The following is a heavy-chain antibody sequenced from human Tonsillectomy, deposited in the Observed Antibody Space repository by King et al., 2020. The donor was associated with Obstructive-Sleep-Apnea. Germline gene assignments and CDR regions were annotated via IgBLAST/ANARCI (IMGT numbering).Heavy chain of an antibody. CDR2: ISYDGSNK. Sequence: VQLVESGGGVVQPGRSLRLSCAASGFTFSYYTMHWVRQAPGKGLEWVAVISYDGSNKYYADSVKGRFTISRDNSKNTLYLQMNSLRAEDTAVYYCARGRGAEDYNYYYGMDVWGQGTTVTVSS. D-gene: IGHD3-10*01. CDR1: GFTFSYYT. J-gene: IGHJ6*02. V-gene: IGHV3-30-3*01. CDR3: ARGRGAEDYNYYYGMDV.